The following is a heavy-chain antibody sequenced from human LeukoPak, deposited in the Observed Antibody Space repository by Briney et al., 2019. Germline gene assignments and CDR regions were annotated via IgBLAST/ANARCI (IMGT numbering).Heavy chain of an antibody. Sequence: PSETLSLTCTVSGGSISSYYWSWIRQPPGKGLEWIGYIYYSGSTNYNPSLKSRVTISVDTSKNQFSLKLSSVTAADTAVYYCARWANYYGSGSHAFDIWGQGTMVTVSS. CDR1: GGSISSYY. CDR2: IYYSGST. CDR3: ARWANYYGSGSHAFDI. V-gene: IGHV4-59*01. J-gene: IGHJ3*02. D-gene: IGHD3-10*01.